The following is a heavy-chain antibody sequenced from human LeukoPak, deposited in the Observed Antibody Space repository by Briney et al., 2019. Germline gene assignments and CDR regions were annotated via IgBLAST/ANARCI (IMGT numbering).Heavy chain of an antibody. CDR1: GGSFSSYY. D-gene: IGHD1-26*01. CDR3: ARRNSESFDF. Sequence: PSETLSLTCAVYGGSFSSYYWTWIRQPPGKGLEWIGEIDHSGSTNYNLSLKSRVTMSLDTSKSQFSLNLSSVTAADTAVYYCARRNSESFDFWGQGTLVTVSS. J-gene: IGHJ4*02. CDR2: IDHSGST. V-gene: IGHV4-34*01.